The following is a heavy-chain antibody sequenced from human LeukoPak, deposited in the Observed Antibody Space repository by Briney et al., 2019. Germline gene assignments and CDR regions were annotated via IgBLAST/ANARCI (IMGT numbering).Heavy chain of an antibody. CDR3: ARPYCSSTSCYGHFDY. CDR1: GGTFSSYA. V-gene: IGHV1-69*05. Sequence: SVKVSCKASGGTFSSYAISWVRQAPGQGLEWMGGIIPIFGTANYAQKFQGRVTITTDESTSTAYMELSSLRSEDTAVYYCARPYCSSTSCYGHFDYWGQGTLVTVSS. D-gene: IGHD2-2*01. CDR2: IIPIFGTA. J-gene: IGHJ4*02.